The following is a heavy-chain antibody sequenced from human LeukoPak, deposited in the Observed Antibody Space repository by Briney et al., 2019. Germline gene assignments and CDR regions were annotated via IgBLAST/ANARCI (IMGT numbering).Heavy chain of an antibody. CDR1: GGTFSSYA. CDR3: ARGGEDEFGIAAAGTPFDY. J-gene: IGHJ4*02. CDR2: IIPIFGTA. D-gene: IGHD6-13*01. V-gene: IGHV1-69*05. Sequence: ASVKVSCKASGGTFSSYAISWVRQAPGQGLEWMGGIIPIFGTANYAQKFQGRVTITTDESTSTAYMELSSLRSEDTAVYYCARGGEDEFGIAAAGTPFDYWGQGTLVTVSS.